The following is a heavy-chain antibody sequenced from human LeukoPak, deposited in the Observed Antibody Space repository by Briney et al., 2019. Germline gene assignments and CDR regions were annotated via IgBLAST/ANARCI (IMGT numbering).Heavy chain of an antibody. Sequence: GGSLRPSCAASEFTFSLYAMNWVRQAPGKGLEWVSYINVSGDIHYADSVRGRFTISRDNAKNTLYLQMNSLRAEDTAVYYCARDTFQPGRIDCWGQGTLVIVSS. V-gene: IGHV3-69-1*01. CDR3: ARDTFQPGRIDC. J-gene: IGHJ4*02. CDR2: INVSGDI. D-gene: IGHD1-14*01. CDR1: EFTFSLYA.